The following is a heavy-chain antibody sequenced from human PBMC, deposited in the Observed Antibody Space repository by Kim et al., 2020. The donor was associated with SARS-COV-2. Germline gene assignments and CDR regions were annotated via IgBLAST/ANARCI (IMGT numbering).Heavy chain of an antibody. J-gene: IGHJ4*02. CDR1: GGTFSSYA. CDR2: IIPIFGTA. Sequence: SVKVSCKASGGTFSSYAISWVRQAPGQGLEWMGGIIPIFGTANYAQKFQGRVTITADESTSTAYMELSSLRSEDTAVYYCARDRLNYYYGSGRGDFDYWGQGTLVTVSS. V-gene: IGHV1-69*13. D-gene: IGHD3-10*01. CDR3: ARDRLNYYYGSGRGDFDY.